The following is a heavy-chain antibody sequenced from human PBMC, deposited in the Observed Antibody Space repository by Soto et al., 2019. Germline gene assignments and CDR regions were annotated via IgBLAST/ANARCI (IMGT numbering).Heavy chain of an antibody. CDR2: ISSGGTST. Sequence: EVQLVESGGGLVQPGGSLRLSCAASGFTLSTYWMHWVRQVPGKGLVWVSRISSGGTSTNYADSVKGRFTISRDSARNTLFLQMNYLTGEATAVSYWARTFVDGSAVFGTCCHGPLVTVAS. CDR1: GFTLSTYW. V-gene: IGHV3-74*01. J-gene: IGHJ5*01. D-gene: IGHD2-15*01. CDR3: ARTFVDGSAVFGT.